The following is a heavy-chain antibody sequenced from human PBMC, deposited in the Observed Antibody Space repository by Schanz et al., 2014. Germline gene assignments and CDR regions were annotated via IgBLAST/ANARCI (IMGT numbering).Heavy chain of an antibody. Sequence: QVHLVESGGGVVQPGRSLRLSCAASGFTFSSYGMHWVRQAPGKGLEWVAVIWYDGSNKYYADSVKGRFTISRDNSKTTLYLQMNSLRAEDKAVYYCARGYSNIWSPMDYWGQGTLVAVSS. J-gene: IGHJ4*02. CDR3: ARGYSNIWSPMDY. V-gene: IGHV3-33*08. CDR2: IWYDGSNK. CDR1: GFTFSSYG. D-gene: IGHD6-13*01.